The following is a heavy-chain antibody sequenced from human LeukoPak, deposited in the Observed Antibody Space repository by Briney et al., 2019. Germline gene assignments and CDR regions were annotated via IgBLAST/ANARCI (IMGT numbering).Heavy chain of an antibody. CDR2: IKQDGSEK. V-gene: IGHV3-7*01. CDR1: GFTFSSYW. Sequence: GRSLRLSCAASGFTFSSYWMSWVRQAPGKGLEWVANIKQDGSEKYYVDSVKGRFTISRDNAKNSLYLQMNSLRAEDTAVYYCARVLSGGQWLISFDYWGQGTLVTVSS. J-gene: IGHJ4*02. D-gene: IGHD6-19*01. CDR3: ARVLSGGQWLISFDY.